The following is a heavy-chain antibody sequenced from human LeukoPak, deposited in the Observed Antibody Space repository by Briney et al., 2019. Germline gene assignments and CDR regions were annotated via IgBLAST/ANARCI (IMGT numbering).Heavy chain of an antibody. Sequence: PSETLSLTCTVSGGFIISYYWSWIRQPPGKGLEWIGYIHYSGSTKYNPSLKSRVTISVDTSNNHFSLKLSSVTAADTAVYFCARVHPDGYSAYWGQGILVTVSS. CDR3: ARVHPDGYSAY. J-gene: IGHJ4*02. D-gene: IGHD5-24*01. CDR2: IHYSGST. V-gene: IGHV4-59*01. CDR1: GGFIISYY.